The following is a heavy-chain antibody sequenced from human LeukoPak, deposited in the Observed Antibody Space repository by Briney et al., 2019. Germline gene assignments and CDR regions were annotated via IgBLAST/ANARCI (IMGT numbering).Heavy chain of an antibody. Sequence: SQTLSLTCTVSGGSISSGDYYWSWIRQPPGKGLEWIGYIYYSGSTYYNPSLKSRVTISVDTSEDQFSLRLSSVTAADTAVYYCARTSRTGEPEYFQHWGQGTLVTVSS. CDR3: ARTSRTGEPEYFQH. D-gene: IGHD2-8*02. V-gene: IGHV4-30-4*01. J-gene: IGHJ1*01. CDR2: IYYSGST. CDR1: GGSISSGDYY.